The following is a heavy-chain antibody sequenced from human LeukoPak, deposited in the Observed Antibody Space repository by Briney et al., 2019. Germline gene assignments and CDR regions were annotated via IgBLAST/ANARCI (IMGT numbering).Heavy chain of an antibody. Sequence: SETPSLTCTVSGGSISSSSYYWGWIRQPPGKGLEWIGSIYYSGSTYYNPSLKSRVTISVGTSKNQFSLKLSSVTAADTAVYYCARDIPRGYSYGLGFCDIWGQGTMVTVSS. D-gene: IGHD5-18*01. V-gene: IGHV4-39*07. J-gene: IGHJ3*02. CDR1: GGSISSSSYY. CDR3: ARDIPRGYSYGLGFCDI. CDR2: IYYSGST.